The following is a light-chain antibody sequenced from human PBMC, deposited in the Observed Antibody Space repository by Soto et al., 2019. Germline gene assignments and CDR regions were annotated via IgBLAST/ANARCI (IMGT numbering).Light chain of an antibody. V-gene: IGKV3-15*01. CDR1: QTIYSN. CDR2: RAS. Sequence: IVMTQSPATLSVCPGDTASLSCRAGQTIYSNVAWYQQRPGQAPRLIIYRASSRATGVPARFSGSGSGTEFTLTISSLQSEDFALYYCQQYQNLWTFGQGTKVDIK. J-gene: IGKJ1*01. CDR3: QQYQNLWT.